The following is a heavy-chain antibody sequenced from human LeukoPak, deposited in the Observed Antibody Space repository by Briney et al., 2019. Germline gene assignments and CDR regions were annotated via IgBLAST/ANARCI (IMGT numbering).Heavy chain of an antibody. CDR1: GFTFSSYG. V-gene: IGHV3-30*02. Sequence: GGSLSLSCAASGFTFSSYGMHWVRQAPGKGLEWVAVIWYDGSNKYYADSVKGRFTISRDNSKNTLYLQMNSLRAEDTAVYYCAKPVAAPHFDYWGQGTLVTVSS. CDR3: AKPVAAPHFDY. CDR2: IWYDGSNK. J-gene: IGHJ4*02. D-gene: IGHD6-6*01.